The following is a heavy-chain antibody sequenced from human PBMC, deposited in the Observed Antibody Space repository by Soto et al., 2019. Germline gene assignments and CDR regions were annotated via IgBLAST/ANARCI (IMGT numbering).Heavy chain of an antibody. V-gene: IGHV3-30-3*01. CDR2: ISYDGSNK. CDR3: AGDRGGGWLVISHYFDY. Sequence: QVQLVESGGGVVQPGRSLRLSCAASGFTVSSYAMHWVRQAPGKGLEWVAVISYDGSNKYYADSVKGRFTISRNNSKTARYRQMNSLRAEDTAVYYCAGDRGGGWLVISHYFDYWGQGTLVTVSS. CDR1: GFTVSSYA. J-gene: IGHJ4*02. D-gene: IGHD6-19*01.